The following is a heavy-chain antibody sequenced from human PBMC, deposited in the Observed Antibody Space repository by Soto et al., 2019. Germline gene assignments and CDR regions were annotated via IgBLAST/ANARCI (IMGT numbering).Heavy chain of an antibody. J-gene: IGHJ5*02. CDR1: GFSLSTSGVG. Sequence: SGPTLVNPTQTLTLACTFSGFSLSTSGVGVGWIRQPPGKALEWLALIYWNDDKRYSPSLKSRLTITKDTSKNQVVLTMTNMDPVDTATYYCAHRPEVMWELAPNWFDPWGQGTLVTVSS. V-gene: IGHV2-5*01. D-gene: IGHD1-26*01. CDR3: AHRPEVMWELAPNWFDP. CDR2: IYWNDDK.